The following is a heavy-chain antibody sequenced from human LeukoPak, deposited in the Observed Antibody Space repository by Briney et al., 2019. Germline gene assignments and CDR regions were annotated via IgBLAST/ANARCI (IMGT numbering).Heavy chain of an antibody. CDR3: ARDPIAVAGADPYYYYGMDV. D-gene: IGHD6-19*01. CDR2: ISAYNGNT. V-gene: IGHV1-18*01. CDR1: GYTFTIYG. J-gene: IGHJ6*02. Sequence: ASVKVSCKASGYTFTIYGISWVRQAPGQGREGMGWISAYNGNTNYAQKLQGRVTMTTDTSTSTAYMELRSLRSDDTAVYYCARDPIAVAGADPYYYYGMDVWGQGTTVTVSS.